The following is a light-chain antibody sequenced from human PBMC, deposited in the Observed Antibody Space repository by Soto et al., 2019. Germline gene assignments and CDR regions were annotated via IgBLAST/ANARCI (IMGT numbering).Light chain of an antibody. Sequence: EIVLTQSPGTLSLSPGERATLSCRASQSVSSNYLAWYQQKPGQAPRLVIYGASSRATGIPDRFSGSGSGTDFTLTISRLEPEDFAVYYCQQYTTSLVTFGPGTKGDIK. CDR2: GAS. J-gene: IGKJ3*01. CDR1: QSVSSNY. CDR3: QQYTTSLVT. V-gene: IGKV3-20*01.